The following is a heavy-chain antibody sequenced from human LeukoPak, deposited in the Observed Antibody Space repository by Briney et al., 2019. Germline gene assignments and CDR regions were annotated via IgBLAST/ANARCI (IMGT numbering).Heavy chain of an antibody. CDR2: IKSKTDGGTT. D-gene: IGHD1-26*01. V-gene: IGHV3-15*01. CDR1: GGSISSYY. J-gene: IGHJ4*02. CDR3: TTAYSGSYRRYFDY. Sequence: ETLSLTCTVSGGSISSYYWSWVRQAPGKGLEWVGRIKSKTDGGTTDYAAPVKGRFTISRDDSKNTLYLQMNSLKTEDTAVYYCTTAYSGSYRRYFDYWGQGTLVTVSS.